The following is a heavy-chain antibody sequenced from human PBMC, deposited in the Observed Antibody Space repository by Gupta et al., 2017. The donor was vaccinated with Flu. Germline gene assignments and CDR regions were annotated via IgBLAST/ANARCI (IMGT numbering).Heavy chain of an antibody. D-gene: IGHD2-2*03. V-gene: IGHV4-59*01. CDR2: IYYSGST. J-gene: IGHJ4*02. Sequence: QVQLQESGPGLVKPSETLSLICTVSGGSISTYYWNWVRQSPGKGLEWIGYIYYSGSTDDNPSLKSRATISVDTSKNQFSLKLSSVTAADTAVYYCARGVGYWSYFDYWGQGTLVTVSS. CDR1: GGSISTYY. CDR3: ARGVGYWSYFDY.